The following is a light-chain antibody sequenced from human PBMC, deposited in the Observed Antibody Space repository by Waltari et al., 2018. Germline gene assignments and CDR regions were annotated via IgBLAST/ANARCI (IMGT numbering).Light chain of an antibody. CDR3: CSYAASSSVL. CDR1: ISHIGTYNV. V-gene: IGLV2-23*02. J-gene: IGLJ2*01. Sequence: QSALTQPASLSQSPGQSITPPCTGTISHIGTYNVFSWYQQHPGEAPKLIIFEVTKRPAGVSNRFSGSKSGNTASLTISGLQGEDEADYFCCSYAASSSVLFGGGTKVTVL. CDR2: EVT.